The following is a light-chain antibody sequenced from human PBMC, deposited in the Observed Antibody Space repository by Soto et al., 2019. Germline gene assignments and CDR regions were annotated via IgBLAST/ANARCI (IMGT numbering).Light chain of an antibody. V-gene: IGLV2-8*01. CDR2: EVS. J-gene: IGLJ2*01. Sequence: QSALTQPPSASGSPGQSVTISCTGTSSDVGGYNYVSWYQQHPGQAPKLMIYEVSKRPSGVPDRFSGSKSGNTASLTVSGLQAEDDADYYCSSYAGSKVVFGGGTQLTVL. CDR3: SSYAGSKVV. CDR1: SSDVGGYNY.